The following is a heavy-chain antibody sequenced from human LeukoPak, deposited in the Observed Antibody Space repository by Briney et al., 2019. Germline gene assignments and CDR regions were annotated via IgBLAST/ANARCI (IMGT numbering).Heavy chain of an antibody. CDR1: GFTVSSYW. Sequence: PGGSLRLSCAASGFTVSSYWMNWVRQAPGKGLEWVANIKQDGSERYYVDSVKGRFTISRDNAKNSLYLQMNSLRAEDTAVYYCTTEPMVRGVNDYWGQGTLVTVSS. CDR2: IKQDGSER. CDR3: TTEPMVRGVNDY. J-gene: IGHJ4*02. D-gene: IGHD3-10*01. V-gene: IGHV3-7*05.